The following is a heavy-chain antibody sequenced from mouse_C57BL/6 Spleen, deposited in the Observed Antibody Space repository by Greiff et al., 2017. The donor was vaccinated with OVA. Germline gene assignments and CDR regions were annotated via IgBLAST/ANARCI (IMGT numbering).Heavy chain of an antibody. CDR1: GYSITSGYY. CDR2: ISYDGSN. CDR3: AREDGYDAPFAY. J-gene: IGHJ3*01. V-gene: IGHV3-6*01. Sequence: EVKLEESGPGLVKPSQSLSLTCSVTGYSITSGYYWNWIRQFPGNKLEWMGYISYDGSNNYNPSLKNRISITRDTSKNQFFLKLNSVTTEDTATYYCAREDGYDAPFAYWGQGTLVTVSA. D-gene: IGHD2-2*01.